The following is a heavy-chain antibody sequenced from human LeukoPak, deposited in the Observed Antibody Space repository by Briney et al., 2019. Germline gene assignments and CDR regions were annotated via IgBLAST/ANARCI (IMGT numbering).Heavy chain of an antibody. CDR1: GFTFSSYE. CDR3: ARGPSLYYYYYGMDV. V-gene: IGHV3-48*03. Sequence: PGGSLRLSCAASGFTFSSYEMKWVRQAPGKGLEWVSYISSSGSTIYYADSVKGRFTISRDNAKHSLYLQMNSLRAEDTAVYYCARGPSLYYYYYGMDVWGKGTTVTVSS. CDR2: ISSSGSTI. J-gene: IGHJ6*04.